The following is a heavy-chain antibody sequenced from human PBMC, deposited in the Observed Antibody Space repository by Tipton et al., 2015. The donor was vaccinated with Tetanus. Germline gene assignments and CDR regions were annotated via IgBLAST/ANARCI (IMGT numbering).Heavy chain of an antibody. J-gene: IGHJ5*02. CDR3: ARDQGGGRVARLNWFGP. Sequence: LRLSCSVSGASISSGGYFWNWIRHRPGKGLEWIGYIYYSGSTFYNPSLKRRVTISVDTSNNQFSLRLSSVTAADTAVYYCARDQGGGRVARLNWFGPWGQGALVTVSS. CDR2: IYYSGST. V-gene: IGHV4-31*03. D-gene: IGHD3-16*01. CDR1: GASISSGGYF.